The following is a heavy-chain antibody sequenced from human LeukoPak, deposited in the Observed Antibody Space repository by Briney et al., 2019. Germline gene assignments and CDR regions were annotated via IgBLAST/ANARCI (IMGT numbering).Heavy chain of an antibody. Sequence: PGGSLRLSCAASGFTFSNYGMSWVRQAPGKGLEWVSTLSGSGGSTYYADSVKGRFTISRDNSKNTLYLQMNNLRAEDTAVYYCATHYYDSGGYYYDHAFDIWGQGTMVTVSS. CDR2: LSGSGGST. CDR3: ATHYYDSGGYYYDHAFDI. CDR1: GFTFSNYG. V-gene: IGHV3-23*01. D-gene: IGHD3-22*01. J-gene: IGHJ3*02.